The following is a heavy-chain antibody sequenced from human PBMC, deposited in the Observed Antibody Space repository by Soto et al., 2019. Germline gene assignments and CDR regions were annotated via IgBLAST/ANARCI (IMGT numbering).Heavy chain of an antibody. V-gene: IGHV1-69*01. CDR3: AGTDGSGSYYRTYDAFDM. D-gene: IGHD3-10*01. J-gene: IGHJ3*02. CDR2: IIPIFGTA. CDR1: GGTFSSYA. Sequence: SVKVSCKASGGTFSSYAISWVRQAPGPGLEWMGGIIPIFGTANYAQKFQGRVTITADESTSTAYMELSSLRSEDTAVYYCAGTDGSGSYYRTYDAFDMWGQGTMVTVSS.